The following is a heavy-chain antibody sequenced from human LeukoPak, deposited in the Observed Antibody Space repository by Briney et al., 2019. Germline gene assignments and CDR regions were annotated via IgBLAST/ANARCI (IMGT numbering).Heavy chain of an antibody. CDR2: INPNSGGT. CDR3: ARDRRYYDILTGYSSSGMDV. J-gene: IGHJ6*02. V-gene: IGHV1-2*04. Sequence: ASVKVSCKASGYTFTGYYMHWVRQAPGQGLEWMGWINPNSGGTNYAQKFQGWVTMTRDTSISTAYMELSRLRSDDTAVYYCARDRRYYDILTGYSSSGMDVWGQGTTVTVSS. CDR1: GYTFTGYY. D-gene: IGHD3-9*01.